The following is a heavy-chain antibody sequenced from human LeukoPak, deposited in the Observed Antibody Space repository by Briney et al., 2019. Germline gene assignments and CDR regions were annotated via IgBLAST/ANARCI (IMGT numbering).Heavy chain of an antibody. CDR2: IIPILGIA. D-gene: IGHD1-26*01. CDR1: GGTFSSYA. V-gene: IGHV1-69*04. Sequence: ASVKVSCKASGGTFSSYAISWVRQAPGQGLEWMGRIIPILGIANYAQKFQGRVTITADKSTSTAYMELSSLRSEDTAVYYCARSGELHHFDYWGQGTLDTVSS. J-gene: IGHJ4*02. CDR3: ARSGELHHFDY.